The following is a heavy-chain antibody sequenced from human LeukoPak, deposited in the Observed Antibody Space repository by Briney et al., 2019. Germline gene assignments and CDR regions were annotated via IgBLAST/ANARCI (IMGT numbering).Heavy chain of an antibody. D-gene: IGHD1-7*01. V-gene: IGHV3-21*01. CDR3: ARGQTGTTNNWFDP. J-gene: IGHJ5*02. Sequence: PGGSLRLSCAASGFTFSSYSMNWVRQAPGKGLEWVSSISSGSSYIYYADSVKGRFTISRDNAKNSLYLQMNSLRAEDTAVYYCARGQTGTTNNWFDPWGQGTLVTVSS. CDR2: ISSGSSYI. CDR1: GFTFSSYS.